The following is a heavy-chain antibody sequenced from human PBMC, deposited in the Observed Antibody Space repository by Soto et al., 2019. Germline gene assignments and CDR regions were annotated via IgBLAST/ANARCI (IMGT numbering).Heavy chain of an antibody. D-gene: IGHD2-15*01. CDR1: GYTFTSYG. CDR3: ARMRTYCSGGSCYFKLYYGMDV. V-gene: IGHV1-18*01. Sequence: ASVNVSCNASGYTFTSYGISWVRQAPGQGLEWMGWISAYNGNTNYAQKLQGRVTMTTDTSTSTAYMELRSLRSDDTAVYYCARMRTYCSGGSCYFKLYYGMDVWGQGTTVTVSS. CDR2: ISAYNGNT. J-gene: IGHJ6*02.